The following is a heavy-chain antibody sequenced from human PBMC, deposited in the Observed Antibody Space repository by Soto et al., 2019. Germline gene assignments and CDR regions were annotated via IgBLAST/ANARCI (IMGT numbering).Heavy chain of an antibody. CDR2: ISSSTNII. D-gene: IGHD5-12*01. CDR3: ARVPPSDGYNFDY. J-gene: IGHJ4*02. Sequence: QVQLVESGGGLVKPGGSLRLSCAASGFTFSNYYMSWIRQAPGKGLEWVSYISSSTNIIHYADSVKGRFTISRDNAKNSLYLQMNSLRVEVTAVYYCARVPPSDGYNFDYWGQGTLVTVSS. CDR1: GFTFSNYY. V-gene: IGHV3-11*01.